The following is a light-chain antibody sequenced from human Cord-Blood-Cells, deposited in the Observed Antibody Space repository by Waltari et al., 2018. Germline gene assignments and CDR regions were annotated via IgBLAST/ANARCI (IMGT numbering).Light chain of an antibody. J-gene: IGKJ5*01. CDR2: AAS. V-gene: IGKV1-39*01. Sequence: DITMTQPPPSLSASVGHRVTITCPASQSIRSYLNWYQQKPGQAPKLLIYAASSLQSGVPSRFSGSGSGTDFTLTISSPQPEDFATYYCQQSYSTPINFGQGTRVEIK. CDR1: QSIRSY. CDR3: QQSYSTPIN.